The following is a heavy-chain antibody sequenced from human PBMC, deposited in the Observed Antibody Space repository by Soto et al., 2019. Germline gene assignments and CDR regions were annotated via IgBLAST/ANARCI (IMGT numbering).Heavy chain of an antibody. CDR1: GFPCSGYA. J-gene: IGHJ4*02. Sequence: GGSLRLSCAASGFPCSGYAVTWVRQAPGKGLEWVSTISGGSGSTYYADSVRGRFTISRDNPMNRLHLQMNSLRAEDTAIYYCPKTESFNGYYNAFDYWGRGTQVTVSS. V-gene: IGHV3-23*01. D-gene: IGHD3-9*01. CDR3: PKTESFNGYYNAFDY. CDR2: ISGGSGST.